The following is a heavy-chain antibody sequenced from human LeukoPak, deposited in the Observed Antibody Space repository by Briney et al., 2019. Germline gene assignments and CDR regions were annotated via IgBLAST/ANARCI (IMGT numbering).Heavy chain of an antibody. Sequence: GASVKVSCKASGGTFSSYAISWVRQAPGQGLEWMGWISAYNGNTNYAQKLQGRVTMTTDTSTSTAYMELRSLRSDDTAVYYCARDRWVAVSGPGGYWGQGTLVTVSS. D-gene: IGHD6-19*01. CDR3: ARDRWVAVSGPGGY. CDR2: ISAYNGNT. V-gene: IGHV1-18*01. J-gene: IGHJ4*02. CDR1: GGTFSSYA.